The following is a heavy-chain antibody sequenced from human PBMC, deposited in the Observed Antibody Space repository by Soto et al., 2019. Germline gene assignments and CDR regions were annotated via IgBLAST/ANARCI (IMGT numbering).Heavy chain of an antibody. Sequence: VQLQESGPGLVKPSQTLSLTCTVSSGSISSADYYWSWIRQPPGKGLEWIGNIYYTGSAYYNPSLKSRVTMSVDTSKNQFSLKVTSVTAADTAVYYCASGGSSNWFDPWGQGTLVTVSS. CDR3: ASGGSSNWFDP. V-gene: IGHV4-30-4*01. CDR2: IYYTGSA. J-gene: IGHJ5*02. D-gene: IGHD1-26*01. CDR1: SGSISSADYY.